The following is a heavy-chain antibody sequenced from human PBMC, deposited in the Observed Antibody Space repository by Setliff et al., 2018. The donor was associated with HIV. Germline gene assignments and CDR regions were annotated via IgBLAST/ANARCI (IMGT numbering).Heavy chain of an antibody. CDR3: ARDFPYSGSWYFDY. J-gene: IGHJ4*02. CDR2: IVPIFGTT. CDR1: GGTFSRYS. Sequence: RASVKGSGNAAGGTFSRYSITWIRPATGQGREWMGGIVPIFGTTEYAQNLKGRVTITADEPTSSAYLELISLTSADTAVYSCARDFPYSGSWYFDYWGQGTLVTVSS. D-gene: IGHD6-13*01. V-gene: IGHV1-69*13.